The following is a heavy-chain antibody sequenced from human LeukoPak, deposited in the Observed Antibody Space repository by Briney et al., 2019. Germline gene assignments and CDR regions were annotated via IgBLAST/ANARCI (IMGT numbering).Heavy chain of an antibody. CDR2: ISSSSSYI. V-gene: IGHV3-21*01. D-gene: IGHD3-10*01. CDR1: GFTFSSYS. Sequence: PGGSLRLSCAASGFTFSSYSMNWVRQAPGKGLEWASSISSSSSYIYYADSVKGRFTISRDNAKNSLYLQMNSLRAEDTAVYYCAREPVGSGGTYDYWGQGTLVTVSS. CDR3: AREPVGSGGTYDY. J-gene: IGHJ4*02.